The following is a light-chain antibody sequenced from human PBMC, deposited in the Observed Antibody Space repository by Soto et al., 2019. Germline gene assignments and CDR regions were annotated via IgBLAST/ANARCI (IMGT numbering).Light chain of an antibody. CDR3: SSYTSGSTLVV. CDR2: EVS. V-gene: IGLV2-14*01. J-gene: IGLJ2*01. CDR1: TSDVGGYNY. Sequence: QSALTQPASVSGSPGQSITISCTGPTSDVGGYNYVSWYQQHPGKAPKLMIYEVSNRPSEVSNRFSGSKSGNTASLTISGLQAEDEGNYYCSSYTSGSTLVVFGGGTQLTVL.